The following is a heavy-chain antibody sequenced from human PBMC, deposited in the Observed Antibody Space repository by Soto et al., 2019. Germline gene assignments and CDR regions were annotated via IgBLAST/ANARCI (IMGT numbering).Heavy chain of an antibody. CDR3: ARDRADYYGSGSYLGWFDP. CDR1: GYTFTSYY. D-gene: IGHD3-10*01. J-gene: IGHJ5*02. CDR2: INPSGGST. Sequence: ASVKVSCKASGYTFTSYYMHWVRQAPGQGLEWMGIINPSGGSTSYAQKFQGRVTMTRDTSTSTVYMELSSLRSEDTAVYYCARDRADYYGSGSYLGWFDPWGQGTLVTVSS. V-gene: IGHV1-46*01.